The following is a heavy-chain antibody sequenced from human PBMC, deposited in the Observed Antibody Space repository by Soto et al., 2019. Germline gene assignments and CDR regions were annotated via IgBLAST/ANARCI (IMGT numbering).Heavy chain of an antibody. V-gene: IGHV1-69*13. J-gene: IGHJ6*02. CDR3: ARVSRSANDFWSGYYTGPLSFRYYYGMDV. CDR1: GGTFSSYA. D-gene: IGHD3-3*01. Sequence: GAPVKVSCKASGGTFSSYAISWVRQAPGQGLEWMGGIIPIFGTANYAQKFQGRVTITADESTSTAYMELSSLRSEDTAVYYCARVSRSANDFWSGYYTGPLSFRYYYGMDVWGQGTTVTVSS. CDR2: IIPIFGTA.